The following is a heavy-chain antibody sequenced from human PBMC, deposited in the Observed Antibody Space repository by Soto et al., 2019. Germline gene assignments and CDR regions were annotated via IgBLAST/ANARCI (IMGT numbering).Heavy chain of an antibody. CDR1: GGSISSYY. CDR2: IHHSGST. V-gene: IGHV4-59*08. J-gene: IGHJ4*02. CDR3: AALLWFGEFHFDH. D-gene: IGHD3-10*01. Sequence: QVQLQESGPGLVKPSETLSLTCTVSGGSISSYYWSWIRQPPGKGLEWIGYIHHSGSTNYNPSLKSRVTISVDTSPNPFSLTLSSVTAAAPAVYYCAALLWFGEFHFDHWGQGTLVTVSS.